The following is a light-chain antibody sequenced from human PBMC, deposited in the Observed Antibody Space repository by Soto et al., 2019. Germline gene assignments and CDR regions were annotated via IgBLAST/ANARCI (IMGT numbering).Light chain of an antibody. CDR2: DTS. V-gene: IGKV3-15*01. J-gene: IGKJ1*01. Sequence: EIVMTQSPATLSVSPGGRATLFCRASQGVSRRLAWYQHKPGQSPRLLSHDTSTRATGIPARLSGSGSGTEFTLTISGLKSEDSAVSYCQQYVNWPTWTFGQGTKVEI. CDR1: QGVSRR. CDR3: QQYVNWPTWT.